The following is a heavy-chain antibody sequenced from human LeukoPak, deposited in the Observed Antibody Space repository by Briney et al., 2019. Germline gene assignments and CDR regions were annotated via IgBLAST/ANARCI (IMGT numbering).Heavy chain of an antibody. CDR2: IFQSGET. D-gene: IGHD2-21*01. Sequence: SETLSLTCSVSGGSIISSNWWGWVRQPPGKGLEWIGEIFQSGETDYNPSLRSRVIISINKSKNQFSLQLNSVTAADTAIYYCARHFRLVVENWFDPWGQGTLVTVSS. CDR3: ARHFRLVVENWFDP. V-gene: IGHV4/OR15-8*02. J-gene: IGHJ5*02. CDR1: GGSIISSNW.